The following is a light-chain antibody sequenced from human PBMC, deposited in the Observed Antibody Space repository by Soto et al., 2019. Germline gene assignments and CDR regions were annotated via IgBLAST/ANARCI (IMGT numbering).Light chain of an antibody. J-gene: IGLJ1*01. V-gene: IGLV1-44*01. Sequence: QSVLTQPPSASGPPGQRVTITYSGSSSNVGSNTVNWYQLLPGTAPKLLIYSNNQRPSGVPDRFSGSKSGTSASLAISGLQSEDEADYYCAAWDDSLNGRYVFGTGTKVTVL. CDR1: SSNVGSNT. CDR2: SNN. CDR3: AAWDDSLNGRYV.